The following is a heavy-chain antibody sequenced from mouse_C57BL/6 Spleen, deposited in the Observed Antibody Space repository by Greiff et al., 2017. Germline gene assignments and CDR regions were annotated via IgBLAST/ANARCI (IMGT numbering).Heavy chain of an antibody. V-gene: IGHV10-1*01. CDR2: IRSKSNNYAT. CDR1: GFSFNTYA. CDR3: VRHEGYAMGD. Sequence: EVQRVESGGGLVQPKGSLKLSCAASGFSFNTYAMNWVRQAPGKGLEWVARIRSKSNNYATYYAESVKDRFTISRDVSENMFNLQMNNLKTEDTAMYYCVRHEGYAMGDWGKGTSVTGSS. J-gene: IGHJ4*01.